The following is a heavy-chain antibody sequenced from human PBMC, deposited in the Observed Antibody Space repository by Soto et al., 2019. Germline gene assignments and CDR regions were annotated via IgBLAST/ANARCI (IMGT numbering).Heavy chain of an antibody. V-gene: IGHV3-30-3*01. CDR3: ARDHCSSTSCYSNWFDP. CDR1: GFTFSSYA. J-gene: IGHJ5*02. CDR2: ISYDGSNK. Sequence: SLRLSCEASGFTFSSYAMHWVRQAPGKGLEWVAVISYDGSNKYYADSVKGRFTISRDNSKNTLYLQMNSLRAEDTAVYYCARDHCSSTSCYSNWFDPWGQGTLVTVSS. D-gene: IGHD2-2*01.